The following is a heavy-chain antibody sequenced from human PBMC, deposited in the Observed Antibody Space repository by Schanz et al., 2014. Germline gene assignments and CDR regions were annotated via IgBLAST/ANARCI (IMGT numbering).Heavy chain of an antibody. J-gene: IGHJ4*02. CDR1: GFTFISYD. CDR2: IRYDGRNK. Sequence: VQLLESGGGLVQPGGSLRLSCVASGFTFISYDIHWVRQAPGKGLEWVAVIRYDGRNKNFVESVKGRFTISRDNAKNSLYLQMNSLTAEDTAVYYCAKQHGVIQQVSDYWGQGTLXTVSS. V-gene: IGHV3-33*03. D-gene: IGHD3-22*01. CDR3: AKQHGVIQQVSDY.